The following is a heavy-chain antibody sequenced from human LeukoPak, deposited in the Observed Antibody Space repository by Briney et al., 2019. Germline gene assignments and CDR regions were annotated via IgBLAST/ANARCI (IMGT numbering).Heavy chain of an antibody. V-gene: IGHV3-7*03. CDR1: GFTFSNHW. Sequence: GGSLRLSCAASGFTFSNHWMSWVRQAPGKGLEWVANIKQDGSEKYYVDSVKGRFTISRDDANYSLYLQMNSLRAEDTAVYYCARRAYGMDVWGKGTTVTVSS. CDR3: ARRAYGMDV. CDR2: IKQDGSEK. J-gene: IGHJ6*04.